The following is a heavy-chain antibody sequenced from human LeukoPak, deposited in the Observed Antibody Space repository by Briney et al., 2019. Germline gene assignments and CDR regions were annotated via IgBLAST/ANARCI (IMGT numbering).Heavy chain of an antibody. CDR2: INHSGST. CDR1: GGSFSGYY. Sequence: SETLSLTCAVYGGSFSGYYWSWIRQPPGKGLEWIGEINHSGSTNYNPSLRSRVTISVDTYKNQFSLKLSSVTAADTAVYYCARGYRSRFRPPYCWGQGTMVTVSS. J-gene: IGHJ3*01. CDR3: ARGYRSRFRPPYC. D-gene: IGHD1-14*01. V-gene: IGHV4-34*01.